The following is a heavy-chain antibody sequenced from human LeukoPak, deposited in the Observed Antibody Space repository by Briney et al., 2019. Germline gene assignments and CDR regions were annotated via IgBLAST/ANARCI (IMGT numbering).Heavy chain of an antibody. CDR3: VRGYSFGPYGMDA. D-gene: IGHD2-15*01. J-gene: IGHJ6*02. Sequence: GGSLRLSCSASGFPFSSYAMHWVRQAPGRGLEYVSAISDSGGSTYYADSVKGRFTISRDNSKNTLYLQMSSLRAEDTAVYFCVRGYSFGPYGMDAWGQGTTVTVSS. CDR2: ISDSGGST. V-gene: IGHV3-64D*09. CDR1: GFPFSSYA.